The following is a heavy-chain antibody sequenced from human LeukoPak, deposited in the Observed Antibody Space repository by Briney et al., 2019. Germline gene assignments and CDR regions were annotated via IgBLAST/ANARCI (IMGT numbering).Heavy chain of an antibody. J-gene: IGHJ4*02. CDR2: INPNSGDA. D-gene: IGHD5-18*01. Sequence: ASVKVSCKASGYTFTGYYMHWVRQAPGQGLEWMGRINPNSGDANYAQKFQGRVSMTRDTSINTAYMELSGLKSDDTAVYYCARATAASYEYWGQGTLVTVSS. CDR1: GYTFTGYY. CDR3: ARATAASYEY. V-gene: IGHV1-2*06.